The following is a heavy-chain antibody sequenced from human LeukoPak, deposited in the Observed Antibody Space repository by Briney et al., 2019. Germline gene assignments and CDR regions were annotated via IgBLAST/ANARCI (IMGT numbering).Heavy chain of an antibody. J-gene: IGHJ4*02. D-gene: IGHD3-3*01. CDR1: GYTFTSYD. V-gene: IGHV1-8*01. Sequence: ASVKVSCKASGYTFTSYDINWVRQAPGQGLEWMGWMNPNSGNTGHAQKFQGRVTMTRNTSISTAYMALSSLRSEDTAVYYCARAPLYDFWSGYYPDDYWGQGTLVTVSS. CDR3: ARAPLYDFWSGYYPDDY. CDR2: MNPNSGNT.